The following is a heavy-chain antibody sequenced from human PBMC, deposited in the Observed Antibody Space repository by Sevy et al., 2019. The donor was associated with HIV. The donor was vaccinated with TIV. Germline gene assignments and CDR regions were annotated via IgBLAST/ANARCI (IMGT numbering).Heavy chain of an antibody. CDR1: GLTFSNYV. D-gene: IGHD1-26*01. CDR3: ARNLSPSGAFDI. Sequence: GGSLRLSCAASGLTFSNYVMSWVRQAPGKGLEWLSVISGSSGTTYAAESVKGRFTISRDNSKNTLYLHMSSLGAEDTAVYYCARNLSPSGAFDIWGLGTRVTVSS. V-gene: IGHV3-23*01. J-gene: IGHJ3*02. CDR2: ISGSSGTT.